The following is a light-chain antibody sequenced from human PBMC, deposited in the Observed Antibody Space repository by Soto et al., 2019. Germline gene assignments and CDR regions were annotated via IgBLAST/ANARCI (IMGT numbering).Light chain of an antibody. CDR3: QQYGSAPFT. CDR2: GAS. CDR1: QSVSSSY. J-gene: IGKJ3*01. V-gene: IGKV3-20*01. Sequence: EIVLTQSPGTLSLSPGERATLSCRASQSVSSSYLAWYQQKPGQAPRLLIYGASSRATGIPDRFSGSGSGTDFTLTISRLVPEDFVVYYCQQYGSAPFTFGPGTKVDIK.